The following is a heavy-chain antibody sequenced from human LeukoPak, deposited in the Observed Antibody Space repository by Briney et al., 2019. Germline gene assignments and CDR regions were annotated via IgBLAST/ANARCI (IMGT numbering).Heavy chain of an antibody. CDR1: GFTFDDYA. CDR2: ISWNSGSI. D-gene: IGHD5-24*01. CDR3: AKDQGGDGYNSYFDY. V-gene: IGHV3-9*01. Sequence: GRSLRLSCAASGFTFDDYAMHWVRQAPGEGLEWVSGISWNSGSIGYADSVKGRFPISRDNAKNSLYLQMNSLRAEDTALYYCAKDQGGDGYNSYFDYWGQGTLVTVSS. J-gene: IGHJ4*02.